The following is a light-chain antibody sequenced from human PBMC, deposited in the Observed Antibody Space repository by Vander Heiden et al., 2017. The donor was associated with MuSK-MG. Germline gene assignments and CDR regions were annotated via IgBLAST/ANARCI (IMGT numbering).Light chain of an antibody. CDR3: QQYGSPLT. J-gene: IGKJ4*01. V-gene: IGKV3-20*01. CDR2: GAS. Sequence: EIVLTQSPGTLSLSPGERATLSCRASQSVSSSYLAWYQQKPGQAPRLLIYGASSRATGIPDRLSGSGSGTDFTLTISRLEPEDFAVYYCQQYGSPLTFGGGTKVEIK. CDR1: QSVSSSY.